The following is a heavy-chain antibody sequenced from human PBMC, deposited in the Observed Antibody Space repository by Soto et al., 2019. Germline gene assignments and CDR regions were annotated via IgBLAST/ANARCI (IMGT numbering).Heavy chain of an antibody. CDR2: LSFDGTYK. CDR1: GFTFRSHV. D-gene: IGHD3-16*01. Sequence: GGSLRLSCAASGFTFRSHVMHWVRQAPGKGLEWVAALSFDGTYKYYAESVKGRFTISRDNSKNTLFLQMDSLRAEDTAVFYCARDIVLAKPPYYPLGEEGYGMDVWGQGTTVTVSS. V-gene: IGHV3-30*03. CDR3: ARDIVLAKPPYYPLGEEGYGMDV. J-gene: IGHJ6*02.